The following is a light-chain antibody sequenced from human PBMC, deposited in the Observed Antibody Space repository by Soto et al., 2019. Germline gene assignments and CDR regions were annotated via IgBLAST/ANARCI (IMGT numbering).Light chain of an antibody. CDR1: KNDIGVYDF. J-gene: IGLJ1*01. CDR3: SSHTISSALQV. V-gene: IGLV2-8*01. Sequence: QSVLTQPPSASGSPGQSVTISCTGTKNDIGVYDFVSWYQHHPGKAPRLIIYEVVQRPSGVPDRFSGSKSGNTASLTVSGLQADDEADYYCSSHTISSALQVFGTGTKVTV. CDR2: EVV.